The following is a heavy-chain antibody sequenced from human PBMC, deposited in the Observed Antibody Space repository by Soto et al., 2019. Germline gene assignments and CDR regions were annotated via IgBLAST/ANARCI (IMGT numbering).Heavy chain of an antibody. CDR1: GFTFDDYA. CDR3: AKDFKNDILTSYYTFDY. Sequence: EVQLVESGGGLVQPGRSLRLSCAASGFTFDDYAMHWVRQAPGKGLEWVSSISWNSGNIGYADSVKGRFTISRDSAKNSLYLQMNGLRAEDTALYYCAKDFKNDILTSYYTFDYWGQGTLVTVSS. V-gene: IGHV3-9*01. CDR2: ISWNSGNI. J-gene: IGHJ4*02. D-gene: IGHD3-9*01.